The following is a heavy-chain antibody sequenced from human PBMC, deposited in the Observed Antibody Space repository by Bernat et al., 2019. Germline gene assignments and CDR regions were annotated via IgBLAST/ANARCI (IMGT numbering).Heavy chain of an antibody. V-gene: IGHV3-66*01. Sequence: EVQLVESGGGLVQPGGSLRLSCAASGFTVSSNYMSWVRQAPGKGLEWVLVIYSGGSTYYADSVKGRFTISRDNSKNTLYLQMNSLRAEDTAVYYCAREDISSWYGYWGQGTLVTVSS. J-gene: IGHJ4*02. CDR1: GFTVSSNY. CDR2: IYSGGST. CDR3: AREDISSWYGY. D-gene: IGHD6-13*01.